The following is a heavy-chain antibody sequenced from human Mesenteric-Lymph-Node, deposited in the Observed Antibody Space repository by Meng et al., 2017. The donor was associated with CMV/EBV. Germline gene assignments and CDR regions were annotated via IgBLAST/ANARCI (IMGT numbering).Heavy chain of an antibody. CDR3: ASRLGQ. CDR2: INPGDSST. CDR1: GYSFTDYW. J-gene: IGHJ1*01. V-gene: IGHV5-51*01. Sequence: GESLKISCKASGYSFTDYWIGWVRQMPGKGLEWMGIINPGDSSTKYSPSFQGQVTFSADRSISTAYLQWSSLKASDTAMFYCASRLGQWGQGTLATVS. D-gene: IGHD6-25*01.